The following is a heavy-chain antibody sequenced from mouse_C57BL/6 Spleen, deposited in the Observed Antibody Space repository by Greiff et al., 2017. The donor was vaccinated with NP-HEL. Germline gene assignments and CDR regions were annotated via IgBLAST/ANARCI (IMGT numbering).Heavy chain of an antibody. CDR1: GYTFTSYW. V-gene: IGHV1-55*01. Sequence: VQLQQPGAELVKPGASVKMSCKASGYTFTSYWITWVKQRPGQGLEWIGDIYPGSGSTTYNEKFKSKATLTVDTSSSTAYMQLSSLTSEDSAVYYCAREAQATSLYFDYWGQGTTLTVSS. CDR3: AREAQATSLYFDY. D-gene: IGHD3-2*02. CDR2: IYPGSGST. J-gene: IGHJ2*01.